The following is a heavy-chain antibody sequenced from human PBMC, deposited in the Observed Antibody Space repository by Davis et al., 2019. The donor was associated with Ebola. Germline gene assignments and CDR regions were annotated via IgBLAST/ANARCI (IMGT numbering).Heavy chain of an antibody. Sequence: KVSCKASGYIFTNYWIGWVRQMPGKGLEWMGIIFPGDSETRYSPSFQGQVTISADKSINTAYLQWSSLKASDTAMYYCVRSRPGDYWGQGTLVTVSS. CDR1: GYIFTNYW. CDR2: IFPGDSET. V-gene: IGHV5-51*01. CDR3: VRSRPGDY. J-gene: IGHJ4*02. D-gene: IGHD6-6*01.